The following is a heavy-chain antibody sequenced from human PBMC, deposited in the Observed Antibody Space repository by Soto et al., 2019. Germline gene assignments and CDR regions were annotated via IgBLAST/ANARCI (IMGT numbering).Heavy chain of an antibody. CDR2: ISAYNGNT. CDR3: ARDQGSDILTGYYTPNGY. CDR1: GYTFTSYG. D-gene: IGHD3-9*01. V-gene: IGHV1-18*01. J-gene: IGHJ4*02. Sequence: GASVKVSCKASGYTFTSYGISWVRQAPGRGLEWMGWISAYNGNTNYAQKLQGRVTMTTDTSTSTAYMELRSLRSDDTAVYYCARDQGSDILTGYYTPNGYWGQGTLVTVSS.